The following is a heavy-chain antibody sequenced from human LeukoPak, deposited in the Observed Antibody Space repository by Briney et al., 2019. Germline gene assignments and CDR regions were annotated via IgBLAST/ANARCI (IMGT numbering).Heavy chain of an antibody. D-gene: IGHD6-13*01. J-gene: IGHJ4*02. V-gene: IGHV4-39*07. Sequence: SETLSLTCTVSSGSISTSNYYWGWVRQPPGKALEWIGNIFYSGSTYYSPSLKSRVTISLDTSRNQFSLKLNSVTAADTAVYYCASLLYSSSWYPQTFDYWGQGTLVTVSS. CDR3: ASLLYSSSWYPQTFDY. CDR1: SGSISTSNYY. CDR2: IFYSGST.